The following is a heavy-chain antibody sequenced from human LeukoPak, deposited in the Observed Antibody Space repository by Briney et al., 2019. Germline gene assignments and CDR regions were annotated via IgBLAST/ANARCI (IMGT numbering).Heavy chain of an antibody. J-gene: IGHJ6*03. D-gene: IGHD3-10*01. Sequence: KASETLSLTCTVSGGSISSDDYYWSWNRQPPGKGLEWIGYIYYSGSTYYNPSLKSRVTISVDTSKNQFSLKLSSVTAADTAVYYCARVHYGSGSLYYYYYYMDVWGKGTTITVSS. CDR1: GGSISSDDYY. CDR2: IYYSGST. CDR3: ARVHYGSGSLYYYYYYMDV. V-gene: IGHV4-30-4*08.